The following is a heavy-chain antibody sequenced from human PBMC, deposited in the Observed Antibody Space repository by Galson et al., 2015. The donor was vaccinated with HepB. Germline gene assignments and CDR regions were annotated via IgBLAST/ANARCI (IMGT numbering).Heavy chain of an antibody. CDR2: TYPSDSDH. D-gene: IGHD6-13*01. J-gene: IGHJ4*02. CDR3: VSPGYSTSWYYY. V-gene: IGHV5-51*01. CDR1: GSNFRNYW. Sequence: QSGAEVKKPGESLKISCKASGSNFRNYWIGWVRQMPGKGLEWMGVTYPSDSDHRYSPSFQGHVTISADESVTTAYLVWNNLKTTDTAIYYCVSPGYSTSWYYYWGQGTLVTVSS.